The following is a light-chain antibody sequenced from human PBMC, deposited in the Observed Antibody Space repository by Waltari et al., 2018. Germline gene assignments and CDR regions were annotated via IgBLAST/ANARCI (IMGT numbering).Light chain of an antibody. Sequence: VSTQSPGTLSSFPGARATLPCRASQRVSRSLAWYQQKPGQAPKRLIYGASTRATSIPDRFTGSGSGTDFSLTISSLEPEDFAIYFCQHYVRLPATFGQGTKVEIK. V-gene: IGKV3-20*01. CDR3: QHYVRLPAT. CDR1: QRVSRS. CDR2: GAS. J-gene: IGKJ1*01.